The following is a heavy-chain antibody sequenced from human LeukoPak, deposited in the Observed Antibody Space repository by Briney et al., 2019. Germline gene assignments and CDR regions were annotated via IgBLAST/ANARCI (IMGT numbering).Heavy chain of an antibody. CDR1: GDSPGSYY. Sequence: PETLSLACTVAGDSPGSYYWNWIRQPAGEGLEWIGRIYVGVVPNYHTSLKSRVTMSVDTSKNQFSLKLSSVTAADTAVYYCARGGVSVALDYWGQGTLVTVSS. V-gene: IGHV4-4*07. CDR3: ARGGVSVALDY. CDR2: IYVGVVP. J-gene: IGHJ4*02. D-gene: IGHD6-19*01.